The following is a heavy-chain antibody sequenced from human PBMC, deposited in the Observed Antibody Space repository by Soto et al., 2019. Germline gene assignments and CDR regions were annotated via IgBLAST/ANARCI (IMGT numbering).Heavy chain of an antibody. CDR1: GYTFTSYY. CDR3: ARRGPCRKTSNWFDP. J-gene: IGHJ5*02. Sequence: ASVKVSCKASGYTFTSYYMHWVRRAPGQGLEWMGIINPSGGSTSYAQKFQGRVTMTRDTSTSTVYMELSSLRSEDTAVYYCARRGPCRKTSNWFDPWGQGTLVTVSS. V-gene: IGHV1-46*01. D-gene: IGHD1-7*01. CDR2: INPSGGST.